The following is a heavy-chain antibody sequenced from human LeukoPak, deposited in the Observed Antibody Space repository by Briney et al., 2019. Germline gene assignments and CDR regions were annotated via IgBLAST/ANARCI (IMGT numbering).Heavy chain of an antibody. D-gene: IGHD5-24*01. CDR2: INPSGST. Sequence: SETLSLTCAVYGGSFSCYFWSWIRQPPGSVVGWIGEINPSGSTHYNPSLKRRLALSVHPSKNQFSLQLRSVTAADTAVYYCAKMATIRHYYYYGMDVWGQGTTVPVSS. CDR1: GGSFSCYF. V-gene: IGHV4-34*01. J-gene: IGHJ6*02. CDR3: AKMATIRHYYYYGMDV.